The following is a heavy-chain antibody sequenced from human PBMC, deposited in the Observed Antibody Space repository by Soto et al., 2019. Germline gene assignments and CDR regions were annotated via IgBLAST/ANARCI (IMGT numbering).Heavy chain of an antibody. J-gene: IGHJ6*02. Sequence: GGSLRLSCAASGFTVSSNYMSWVRQAPGKGLEWVSVIYSGGITYYADSVKGRFTISRHNSKNTLYLQMNRLRAEDTAVYYCASQGFGELLWYYYGMDVWGQGTTVTVSS. V-gene: IGHV3-66*04. CDR2: IYSGGIT. CDR1: GFTVSSNY. D-gene: IGHD3-10*01. CDR3: ASQGFGELLWYYYGMDV.